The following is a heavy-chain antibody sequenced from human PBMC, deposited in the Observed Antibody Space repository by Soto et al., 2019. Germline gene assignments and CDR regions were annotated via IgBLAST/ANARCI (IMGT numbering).Heavy chain of an antibody. CDR2: ISSSSSYI. Sequence: EVQLVESGGGLVKPGGSLRLSCAASGFTFSSYSMNWVRQAPGKGLEWVSSISSSSSYIYYADSVKGRFTISRDNAKNSLYLQMNSLRAEDTAVYYCARDGDCSGGSCYSNYGMDVWGQGTTVTVSS. CDR3: ARDGDCSGGSCYSNYGMDV. V-gene: IGHV3-21*01. D-gene: IGHD2-15*01. CDR1: GFTFSSYS. J-gene: IGHJ6*02.